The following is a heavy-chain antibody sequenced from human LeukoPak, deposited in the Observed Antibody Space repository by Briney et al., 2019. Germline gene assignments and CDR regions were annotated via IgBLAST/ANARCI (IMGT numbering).Heavy chain of an antibody. CDR3: ARGIQLWTHITGDYYYMDV. CDR1: GGTFSSYA. V-gene: IGHV1-69*13. J-gene: IGHJ6*03. CDR2: IIPIFGTA. D-gene: IGHD5-18*01. Sequence: ASVKVSCKASGGTFSSYAISWVRQAPGQGLEWMGGIIPIFGTANYAQKFQGRVTITADESTSTAYMELSSLRSEDTAVYYCARGIQLWTHITGDYYYMDVWGKGTTVTVSS.